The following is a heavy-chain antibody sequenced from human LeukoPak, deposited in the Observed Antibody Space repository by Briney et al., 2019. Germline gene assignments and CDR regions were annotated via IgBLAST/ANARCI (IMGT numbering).Heavy chain of an antibody. Sequence: SETLSLTCAVYGGSFSGYYWSWIRQPPGKGLEWIGEINHSGSTNYNPSLKSRVTISVDTSKNQFSLKLTSVTAADTAVYYCARGEGHNWNDLSYWFDPWGQGTLVTVSS. J-gene: IGHJ5*02. D-gene: IGHD1-1*01. V-gene: IGHV4-34*01. CDR2: INHSGST. CDR3: ARGEGHNWNDLSYWFDP. CDR1: GGSFSGYY.